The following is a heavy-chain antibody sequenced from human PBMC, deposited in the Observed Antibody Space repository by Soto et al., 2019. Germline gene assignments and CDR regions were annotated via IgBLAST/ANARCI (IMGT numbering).Heavy chain of an antibody. Sequence: KPSETLSLTCTVSGGSISSGGYYWSWIRQHPGKGLEWIGYIYYSGSTYYNPSLKSRVTISVDTSKNQFSLKLSSVTAADTAVYYCARDVFGDLYYFDYWGQGTLVTVSS. J-gene: IGHJ4*02. CDR2: IYYSGST. V-gene: IGHV4-31*03. D-gene: IGHD3-10*01. CDR3: ARDVFGDLYYFDY. CDR1: GGSISSGGYY.